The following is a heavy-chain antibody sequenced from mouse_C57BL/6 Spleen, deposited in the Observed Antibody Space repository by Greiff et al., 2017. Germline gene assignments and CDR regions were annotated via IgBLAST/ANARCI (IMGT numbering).Heavy chain of an antibody. CDR1: GFNIKDYY. CDR2: IDPEDGET. J-gene: IGHJ1*03. Sequence: EVQLQQSGAELVKPGASVKLSCTASGFNIKDYYMHWVKQRTEQGLEWIGRIDPEDGETIYAPKFQGKATITADTSSNTAYLQLSSLTSEDTAVDYCARMGGLYWYFDVWGTGTTVTVSS. V-gene: IGHV14-2*01. CDR3: ARMGGLYWYFDV.